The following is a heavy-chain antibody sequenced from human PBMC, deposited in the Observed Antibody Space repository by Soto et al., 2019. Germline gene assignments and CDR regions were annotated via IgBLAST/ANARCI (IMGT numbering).Heavy chain of an antibody. D-gene: IGHD1-26*01. CDR3: AKDRGYSGSNYVFFY. CDR1: GFTFSSYA. V-gene: IGHV3-23*01. Sequence: EVQLLESGGGLVQPGGSLRLSCAASGFTFSSYAMSWVRQAPGKGLEWVSAISGSGGSTYYADSVKGRFTISRDKSKNTLYLQMNSLRAEDTAVYYCAKDRGYSGSNYVFFYWGQGTLGTGSS. J-gene: IGHJ4*02. CDR2: ISGSGGST.